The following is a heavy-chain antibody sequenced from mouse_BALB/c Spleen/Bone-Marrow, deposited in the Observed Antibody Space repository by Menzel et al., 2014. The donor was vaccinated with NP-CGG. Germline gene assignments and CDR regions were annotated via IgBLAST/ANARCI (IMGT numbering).Heavy chain of an antibody. CDR2: ISSRGSYT. J-gene: IGHJ2*01. V-gene: IGHV5-6*02. CDR1: GFTFSSYG. Sequence: EVNLVDSGGDLVKPGGSLKLSCAASGFTFSSYGMSWVRQTPDKRLEWVATISSRGSYTFYPDSEKGRFTISRDNAKNTLYLQMSSLKSEDTAIYYCSRRSDYDYFDYWGQGTTLTVSS. CDR3: SRRSDYDYFDY. D-gene: IGHD2-4*01.